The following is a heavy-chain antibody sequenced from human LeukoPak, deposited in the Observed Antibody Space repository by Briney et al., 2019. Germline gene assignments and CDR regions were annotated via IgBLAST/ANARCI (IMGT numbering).Heavy chain of an antibody. Sequence: ASVKVSCKXSGYTFTSYDINWVRQATRQGLEWMGRMNPNSGNTGYAQKFQGRVTMTRNTSISTAYMELSSLRSEDTAVYYCARGVRGYCSSTSCYYFYWGQGTLVTVSS. J-gene: IGHJ4*02. D-gene: IGHD2-2*01. CDR3: ARGVRGYCSSTSCYYFY. V-gene: IGHV1-8*01. CDR1: GYTFTSYD. CDR2: MNPNSGNT.